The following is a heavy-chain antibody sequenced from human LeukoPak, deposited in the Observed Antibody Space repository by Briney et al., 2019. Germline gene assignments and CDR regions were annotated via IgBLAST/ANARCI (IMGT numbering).Heavy chain of an antibody. J-gene: IGHJ4*02. CDR3: AKMGRGSYYGGGGFDY. V-gene: IGHV3-9*01. D-gene: IGHD1-26*01. CDR2: ISWNSGSI. CDR1: GFTFDDYA. Sequence: GRSLRLSCAASGFTFDDYAMHWVRQAPGKGLEWVSGISWNSGSIGYADSVKGRFTISRDNAKNSLYLQMNSLRAEDTALYYCAKMGRGSYYGGGGFDYWGQGTLVTVSS.